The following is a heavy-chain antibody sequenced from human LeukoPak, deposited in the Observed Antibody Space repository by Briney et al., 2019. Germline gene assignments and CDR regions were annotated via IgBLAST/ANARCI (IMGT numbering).Heavy chain of an antibody. CDR3: TTDLDY. J-gene: IGHJ4*02. V-gene: IGHV3-15*01. Sequence: GGSLRLSRAGSGFIFSDVWMSWVRPAPGKGLEWVASIKTKAEGERIDYAAPVKGRFTISRDDSEKRLHLQMTSLKTDDTGVYYCTTDLDYWGQGTLVPVSS. CDR1: GFIFSDVW. CDR2: IKTKAEGERI.